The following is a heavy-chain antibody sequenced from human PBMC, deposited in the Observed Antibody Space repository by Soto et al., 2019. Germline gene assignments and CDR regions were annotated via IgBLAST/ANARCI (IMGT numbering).Heavy chain of an antibody. CDR2: IYYSGST. J-gene: IGHJ6*02. CDR3: ARDCSGWYSQGNGMDV. V-gene: IGHV4-30-4*01. CDR1: GGSISSGDYY. D-gene: IGHD6-19*01. Sequence: SETLSLTCTVSGGSISSGDYYWSWIRQPPGKGLEWIGYIYYSGSTYYNPSLKSRVTISVDTSKNQFSLKLSSVTAADTAVYYCARDCSGWYSQGNGMDVWGQGTTVTVSS.